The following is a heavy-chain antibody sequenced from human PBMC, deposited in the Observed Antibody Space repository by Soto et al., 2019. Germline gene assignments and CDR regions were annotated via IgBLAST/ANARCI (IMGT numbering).Heavy chain of an antibody. CDR2: ILYSGST. CDR3: ARVGSSGWSPDY. V-gene: IGHV4-59*11. CDR1: GGSISGHY. J-gene: IGHJ4*02. Sequence: ETLSLTCTVSGGSISGHYWIWIRQSPGKGLEWIGHILYSGSTNYNPSLKSRVTLSADTSKNQFSLRLSSVTAADTAVYYCARVGSSGWSPDYWGQGILVTVSS. D-gene: IGHD6-19*01.